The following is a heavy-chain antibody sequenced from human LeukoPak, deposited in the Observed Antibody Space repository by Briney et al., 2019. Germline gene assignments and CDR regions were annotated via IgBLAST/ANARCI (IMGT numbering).Heavy chain of an antibody. Sequence: VASVKVSCKTSGYIFTIHHIHWMRQALGQRLEWLGWVSAGNKSEYSQKFQGRIIITRDTSASTAYMELSSLRSEDTAVYYCAMSVEMPAIPPFDYWGQGTLVTVSS. J-gene: IGHJ4*02. CDR2: VSAGNKS. V-gene: IGHV1-3*01. D-gene: IGHD5-24*01. CDR1: GYIFTIHH. CDR3: AMSVEMPAIPPFDY.